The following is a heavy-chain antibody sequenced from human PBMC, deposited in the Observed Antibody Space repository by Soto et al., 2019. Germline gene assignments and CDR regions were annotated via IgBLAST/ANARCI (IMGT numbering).Heavy chain of an antibody. CDR3: ARDLWPLGSGSPCPLYGLDI. CDR2: LKSDNGGT. J-gene: IGHJ6*02. Sequence: QVQLVQSGAEVKPPGASVEVSCKASGYTFTGHYMHWVRQVSGKRLEYLGWLKSDNGGTYYTPRIKGRVTFTRDTSTRTAYRELSGLQSDDTAVYFCARDLWPLGSGSPCPLYGLDIWGQGTKVVVSS. CDR1: GYTFTGHY. D-gene: IGHD3-10*01. V-gene: IGHV1-2*02.